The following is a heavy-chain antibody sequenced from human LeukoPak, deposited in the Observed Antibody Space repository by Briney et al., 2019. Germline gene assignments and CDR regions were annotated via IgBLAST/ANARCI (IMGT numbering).Heavy chain of an antibody. V-gene: IGHV4-34*01. CDR2: INHSGST. D-gene: IGHD6-19*01. J-gene: IGHJ5*02. CDR3: ARLEWQVNWFDP. CDR1: GGSFSGYY. Sequence: SETLSLTCAVYGGSFSGYYWSWIRQPPGKGLEWIGEINHSGSTNYNPSLKSRVTISVDTSKNQFSLKLSSVTAADTAVYYCARLEWQVNWFDPWGQGTLVTVSS.